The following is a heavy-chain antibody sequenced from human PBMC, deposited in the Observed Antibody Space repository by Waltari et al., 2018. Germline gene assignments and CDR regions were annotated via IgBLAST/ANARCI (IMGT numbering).Heavy chain of an antibody. CDR1: GYSFTGHY. Sequence: QVQVVQSGAEVRKPGASVEVSCNASGYSFTGHYMHWVRQAPGQGLEWMGWINPNTGYTNYAQKFQGRVAMTRDTSISTAYMELSRLTSEDTAVYFCAREVSGYYYMDVWGKGTTVTISS. V-gene: IGHV1-2*02. J-gene: IGHJ6*03. CDR2: INPNTGYT. CDR3: AREVSGYYYMDV. D-gene: IGHD6-6*01.